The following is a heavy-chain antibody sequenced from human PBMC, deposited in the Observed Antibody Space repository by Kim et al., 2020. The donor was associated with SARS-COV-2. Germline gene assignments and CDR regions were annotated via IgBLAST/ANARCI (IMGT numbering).Heavy chain of an antibody. J-gene: IGHJ4*02. CDR1: GFTFSSYA. V-gene: IGHV3-64*02. CDR2: ISSNGGSK. D-gene: IGHD6-13*01. CDR3: ARGSLAAAGTDLDY. Sequence: GGSLRLSCAASGFTFSSYAMHWVRQAPGKGLEYVSAISSNGGSKYYADSVKGRFTISRDNSKNTLYLQMGSLRAEDMAVYYCARGSLAAAGTDLDYWGQGTLVTVSS.